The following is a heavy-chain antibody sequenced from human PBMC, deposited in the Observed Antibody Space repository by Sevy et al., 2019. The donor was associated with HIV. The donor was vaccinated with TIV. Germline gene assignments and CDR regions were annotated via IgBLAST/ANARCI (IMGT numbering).Heavy chain of an antibody. V-gene: IGHV3-30*02. CDR3: AKDLCGSTSCYVYYYYYGMDV. Sequence: GGSLRLSCAASGFTFSSYGMHWVRQAPGKGLEWVAFIRYDGSNKYYAYSVKGRFTSSRGNSKNTMYLQMNSLRAEDTAVYYWAKDLCGSTSCYVYYYYYGMDVWGQGTTVTVSS. CDR1: GFTFSSYG. CDR2: IRYDGSNK. D-gene: IGHD2-2*01. J-gene: IGHJ6*02.